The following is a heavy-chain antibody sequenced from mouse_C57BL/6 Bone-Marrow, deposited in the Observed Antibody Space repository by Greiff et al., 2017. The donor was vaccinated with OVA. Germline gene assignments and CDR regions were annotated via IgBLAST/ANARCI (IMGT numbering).Heavy chain of an antibody. D-gene: IGHD3-2*02. V-gene: IGHV1-39*01. CDR1: GYSFTDYN. CDR2: INPNYGTT. J-gene: IGHJ4*01. Sequence: VQLQQSRPELVKPGASVKISCKASGYSFTDYNMNWVKQSNGKSLEWIGVINPNYGTTSSNQKFKGKATLTVDQSSSTAYMQLNSLTSEDSAVYYCAAQATPPYAMDYWGQGTSVTVSS. CDR3: AAQATPPYAMDY.